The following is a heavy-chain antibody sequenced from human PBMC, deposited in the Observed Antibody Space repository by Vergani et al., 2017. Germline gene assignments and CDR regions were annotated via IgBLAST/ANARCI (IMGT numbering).Heavy chain of an antibody. D-gene: IGHD6-13*01. J-gene: IGHJ2*01. CDR1: GFTFDDYA. Sequence: EVQLVESGGGLVQPGRSLRLSCAASGFTFDDYAMHWVRQAPGKGLEWVSGINWNSDSKAYAYSLKGRFTISRDNAKNSLYLQMNSLRAEDTALYYCVKDIAASGNYLYFDLCGRGTLVTVSS. V-gene: IGHV3-9*01. CDR3: VKDIAASGNYLYFDL. CDR2: INWNSDSK.